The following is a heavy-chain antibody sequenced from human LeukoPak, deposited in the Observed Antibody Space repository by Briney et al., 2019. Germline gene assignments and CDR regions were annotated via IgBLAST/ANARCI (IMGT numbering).Heavy chain of an antibody. CDR3: ARSGSYFFF. CDR1: GFTVSSNY. D-gene: IGHD1-26*01. Sequence: GGSLRLSCAASGFTVSSNYMSWVRQAPGRGLEWVANIKQDGSEKYYVDSVKGRFTISRDNPKNSVFLQMNSLRAEDTAVYYCARSGSYFFFWGQGTLVTVSS. J-gene: IGHJ4*02. V-gene: IGHV3-7*02. CDR2: IKQDGSEK.